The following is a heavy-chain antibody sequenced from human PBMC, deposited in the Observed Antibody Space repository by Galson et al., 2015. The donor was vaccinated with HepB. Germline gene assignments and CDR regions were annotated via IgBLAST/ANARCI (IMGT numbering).Heavy chain of an antibody. D-gene: IGHD3-10*01. CDR3: ARVYAVRGVPLDY. CDR1: GFTFSSYA. Sequence: SLRLSCAASGFTFSSYAMHWVRQAPGKGLEWVAVISYDGSNKYYADSVKGRFTISRDNSKNTLYLQMNSLRAEDTAVYYCARVYAVRGVPLDYWGQGTLVTVSS. J-gene: IGHJ4*02. CDR2: ISYDGSNK. V-gene: IGHV3-30-3*01.